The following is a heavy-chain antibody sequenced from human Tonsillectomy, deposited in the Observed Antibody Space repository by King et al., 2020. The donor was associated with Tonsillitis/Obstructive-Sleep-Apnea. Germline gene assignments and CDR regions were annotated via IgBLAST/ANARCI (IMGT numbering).Heavy chain of an antibody. V-gene: IGHV3-53*01. CDR1: GFTVNSNH. J-gene: IGHJ4*02. Sequence: VQLVESGGGLIQSGGSLRLSCAASGFTVNSNHMSWVRQSPGKGLEWVSLLFTGETTSSAQSVKGRFTISRDNSKNTLYLHMDSLRPEDTAVYYCAREGNYGDPGFDYWGQGTLVFVSS. CDR3: AREGNYGDPGFDY. D-gene: IGHD4-17*01. CDR2: LFTGETT.